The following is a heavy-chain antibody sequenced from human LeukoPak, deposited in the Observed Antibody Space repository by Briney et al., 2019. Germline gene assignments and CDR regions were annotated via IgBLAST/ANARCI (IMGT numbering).Heavy chain of an antibody. V-gene: IGHV3-30*18. J-gene: IGHJ6*04. CDR3: AELGITMIGGV. Sequence: GGSLRLSCVTSGFTFSSYGMHWVRQVPGKGLEWVAVISYDAKSSYHVDSVKGRFTISRDNSKNTLFLQMDSLRAEDTAVYYCAELGITMIGGVWGKGTTVTISS. CDR2: ISYDAKSS. CDR1: GFTFSSYG. D-gene: IGHD3-10*02.